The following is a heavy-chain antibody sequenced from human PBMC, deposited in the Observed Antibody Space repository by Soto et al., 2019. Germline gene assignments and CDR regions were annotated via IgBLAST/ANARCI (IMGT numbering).Heavy chain of an antibody. CDR2: INHSGST. CDR1: GGSFSGYY. Sequence: QVQLQQWGAGLLKPSETLSLTCAVYGGSFSGYYWSWIRQPPGKGLEWIGEINHSGSTNYNPSLKCRVTISVDTSKNQFSLMLSSVTAADTAVYYCARVGEHCSGGSCYYNYCSYYMDVWGKGTTVTVSS. CDR3: ARVGEHCSGGSCYYNYCSYYMDV. V-gene: IGHV4-34*01. D-gene: IGHD2-15*01. J-gene: IGHJ6*03.